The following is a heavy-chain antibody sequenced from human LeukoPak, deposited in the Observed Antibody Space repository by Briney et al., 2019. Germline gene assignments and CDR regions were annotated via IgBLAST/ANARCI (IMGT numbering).Heavy chain of an antibody. CDR2: INPNSGGT. CDR1: GYTFIAYY. Sequence: ASVKVSCKASGYTFIAYYMHWVRQAPGQGLEWMGWINPNSGGTNYAQKFQGRVTMTRDTSISTAYMELSRLRSDDTAVYYCARSPHILTGENFDYWGQGTLVTVSS. J-gene: IGHJ4*02. V-gene: IGHV1-2*02. CDR3: ARSPHILTGENFDY. D-gene: IGHD3-9*01.